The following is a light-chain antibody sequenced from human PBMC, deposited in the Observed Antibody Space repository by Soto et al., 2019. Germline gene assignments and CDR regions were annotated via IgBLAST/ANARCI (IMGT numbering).Light chain of an antibody. CDR3: SSYRSGGTDFV. J-gene: IGLJ1*01. V-gene: IGLV2-14*03. CDR1: SSDVGGYNY. Sequence: QSALTQPASVSGSPGQSITISCTGTSSDVGGYNYVSWYQQHPGKAPKLMIYDVSDRRSGVSNRFSGSKSGNTASLTISGLQAEDEADYYCSSYRSGGTDFVFGAGTQLTVL. CDR2: DVS.